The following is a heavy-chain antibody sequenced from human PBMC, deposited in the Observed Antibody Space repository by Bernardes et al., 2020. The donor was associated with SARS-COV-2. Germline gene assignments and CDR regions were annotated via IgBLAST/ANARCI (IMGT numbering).Heavy chain of an antibody. Sequence: SLIPSCAASGFTFSSYGMHWVRQAPGKGLEWVAVISYDGSNKYYADSVKGRFTISRDNSKNTLYLQMNSLRAEDTAVYYCARVPDDSSGSAPWGQGTLVTVSS. CDR2: ISYDGSNK. CDR1: GFTFSSYG. J-gene: IGHJ5*02. D-gene: IGHD3-22*01. CDR3: ARVPDDSSGSAP. V-gene: IGHV3-30*03.